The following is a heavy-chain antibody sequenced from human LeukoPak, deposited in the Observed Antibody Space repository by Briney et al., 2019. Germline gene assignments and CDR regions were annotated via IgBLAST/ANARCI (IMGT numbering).Heavy chain of an antibody. J-gene: IGHJ4*02. CDR3: ARESSSSYYVDY. V-gene: IGHV3-21*01. CDR2: ISSSSSYI. Sequence: GGSLRLSCAASGFTFSSYSMNWVRQAPGKGLECVSSISSSSSYIYYADSVKGRFTISRDNAKNSLYLQMNSLRAEDTAVYYCARESSSSYYVDYWGQGTLVTVSS. D-gene: IGHD6-13*01. CDR1: GFTFSSYS.